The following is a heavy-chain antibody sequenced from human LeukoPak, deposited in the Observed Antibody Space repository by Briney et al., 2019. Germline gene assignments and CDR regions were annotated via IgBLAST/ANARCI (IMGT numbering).Heavy chain of an antibody. CDR2: IYTSGST. CDR3: ARDAFDI. Sequence: SETLSLTFTVSGGSISNKYWSWIRQPAGKGLEWIGRIYTSGSTDYNPSLKSRVTMSVDTSKNQFSLKLNSVTAADTAVYYSARDAFDIWGPGTMVTVSS. CDR1: GGSISNKY. J-gene: IGHJ3*02. V-gene: IGHV4-4*07.